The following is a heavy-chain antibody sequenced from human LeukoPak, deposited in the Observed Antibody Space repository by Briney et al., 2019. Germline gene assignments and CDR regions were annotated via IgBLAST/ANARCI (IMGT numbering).Heavy chain of an antibody. J-gene: IGHJ1*01. Sequence: SETLSLTCTVSGGSISSGSYYWSWIRQPAGKGLEWIGRIYTSGSTNYNPSLKSRFTISVDTSKNQLSLKLSSVTAADTAVYYCARVSASYSSGWYSSFGFQHRYFQHWGQGTLVTVSS. CDR2: IYTSGST. CDR3: ARVSASYSSGWYSSFGFQHRYFQH. D-gene: IGHD6-19*01. CDR1: GGSISSGSYY. V-gene: IGHV4-61*02.